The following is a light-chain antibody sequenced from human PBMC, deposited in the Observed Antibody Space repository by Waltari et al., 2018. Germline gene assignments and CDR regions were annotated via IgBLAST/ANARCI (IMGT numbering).Light chain of an antibody. CDR2: DDN. CDR3: GGWDSSLRAGV. Sequence: QSVLTQPPSISAAPGQRVTISCSGSRSNIGSEPVSWYLQLPGTAPKVLIFDDNKRPQGIADRISASKSGTSATLDITGIQAGDEAVYYCGGWDSSLRAGVFGGGTKVTV. J-gene: IGLJ3*02. V-gene: IGLV1-51*01. CDR1: RSNIGSEP.